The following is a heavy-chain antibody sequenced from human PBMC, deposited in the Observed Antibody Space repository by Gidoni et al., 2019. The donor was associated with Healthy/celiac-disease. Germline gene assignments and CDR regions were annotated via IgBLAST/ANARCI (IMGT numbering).Heavy chain of an antibody. CDR1: VVDLRSHA. CDR2: IIPIFGTA. CDR3: ARVLGNYYDCSGYYGY. J-gene: IGHJ4*02. D-gene: IGHD3-22*01. Sequence: AQLVQSGAEGKKPGSSVKVSCRASVVDLRSHAISWVRQAPGQGLGWMGGIIPIFGTANYAQEFQGIVTITADESPSTAYMELGSLSSEYTAVYYCARVLGNYYDCSGYYGYWGQGTLVTVSS. V-gene: IGHV1-69*01.